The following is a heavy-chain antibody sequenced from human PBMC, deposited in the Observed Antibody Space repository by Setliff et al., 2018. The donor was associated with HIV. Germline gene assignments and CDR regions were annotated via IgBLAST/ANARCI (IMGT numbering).Heavy chain of an antibody. CDR1: GYTFTSYG. V-gene: IGHV1-8*01. J-gene: IGHJ6*03. Sequence: ASVKVSCKSSGYTFTSYGVSWVRQAPGQGLEWMGWVNPYNGDTKNAQKFQGRVTMTRNTSISTAYMELSSLRSEDTAVYYCARGGTNGAPGYYYMDVWGKGTTVTVSS. CDR2: VNPYNGDT. D-gene: IGHD2-8*01. CDR3: ARGGTNGAPGYYYMDV.